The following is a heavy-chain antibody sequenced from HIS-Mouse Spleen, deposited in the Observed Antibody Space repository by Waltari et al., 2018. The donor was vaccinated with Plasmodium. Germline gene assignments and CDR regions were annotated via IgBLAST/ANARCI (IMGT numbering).Heavy chain of an antibody. CDR3: ARVGQFGVNFDY. V-gene: IGHV4-31*03. CDR1: GGSISRGAYY. J-gene: IGHJ4*02. Sequence: QVQLQESGPGLVKPSQTLSLTCTVSGGSISRGAYYWSWIRQHPGKGLEWIGYIYYSGSTYYNPSLKSRVAISVDTSKNQFSLKLSSVTAADTAVYYCARVGQFGVNFDYWGQGTLVTVSS. CDR2: IYYSGST. D-gene: IGHD3-10*01.